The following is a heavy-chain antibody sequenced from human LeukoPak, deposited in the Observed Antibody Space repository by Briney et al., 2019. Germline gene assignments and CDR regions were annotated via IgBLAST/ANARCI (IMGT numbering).Heavy chain of an antibody. CDR2: IYPGDSDT. V-gene: IGHV5-51*04. J-gene: IGHJ4*02. CDR3: ARYFGYCSSTSCYAYFDY. D-gene: IGHD2-2*01. Sequence: GESLHISCKGSGYIFTSYWIGWVRQLPGKGLEWMGIIYPGDSDTRYSPSCQGQVTISADKPISTAYLQWSSLKASDTAMYYCARYFGYCSSTSCYAYFDYWGQGTLVTVSS. CDR1: GYIFTSYW.